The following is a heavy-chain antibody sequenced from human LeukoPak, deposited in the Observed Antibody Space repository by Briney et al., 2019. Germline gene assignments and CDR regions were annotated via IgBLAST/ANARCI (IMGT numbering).Heavy chain of an antibody. D-gene: IGHD1-14*01. Sequence: PGGSLRLSCAASGFTFNDAWMSWIRQAPGKGLEWVGRIKSKTDGGTTDYAAPVKGRFTVSRDDSKNTLYLQMNSLKTEGTAVYYCRRDDFDYWGQGTLVTVSS. CDR3: RRDDFDY. V-gene: IGHV3-15*01. CDR2: IKSKTDGGTT. J-gene: IGHJ4*02. CDR1: GFTFNDAW.